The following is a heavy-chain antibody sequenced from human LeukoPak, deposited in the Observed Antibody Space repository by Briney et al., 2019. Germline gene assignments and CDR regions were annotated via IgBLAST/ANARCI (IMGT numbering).Heavy chain of an antibody. D-gene: IGHD5-18*01. Sequence: ASVKVSCKASGHTFTSYGISWVRQAPGQGLEWMGWISAYNGNTNYAQKLQGRVTMTTDTSTSTAYMELRSLRSDDTAVYYCARVSRYSYGFGYAFDIWGQGTMVTVSS. CDR3: ARVSRYSYGFGYAFDI. CDR2: ISAYNGNT. CDR1: GHTFTSYG. J-gene: IGHJ3*02. V-gene: IGHV1-18*01.